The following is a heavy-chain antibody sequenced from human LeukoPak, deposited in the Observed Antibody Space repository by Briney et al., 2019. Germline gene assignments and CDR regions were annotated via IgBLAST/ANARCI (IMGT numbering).Heavy chain of an antibody. CDR2: IYYSGST. CDR3: AGTYYYDSSGYYHYSL. J-gene: IGHJ4*02. D-gene: IGHD3-22*01. CDR1: GGSISSYY. Sequence: PSETLSLTCTVSGGSISSYYWSWIRQPPGKGLEWIGYIYYSGSTNYNPSLKSRVTISVDTSKNQFSLKLSSVTAAGTAVYYCAGTYYYDSSGYYHYSLWGQGTLVTVSS. V-gene: IGHV4-59*01.